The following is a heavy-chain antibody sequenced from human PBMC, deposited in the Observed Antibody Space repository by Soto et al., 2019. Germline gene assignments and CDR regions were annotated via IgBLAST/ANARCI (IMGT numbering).Heavy chain of an antibody. Sequence: SETLSLTCTVSGGSISSYYWSWIRQPPGKGLEWIGYIYYSGSTNYNPSLKSRVTISVDTSKNQFSLKLSSVTAADTAVCYCARRYGSAFDFWGQGTTVTVSS. CDR1: GGSISSYY. V-gene: IGHV4-59*01. J-gene: IGHJ3*01. CDR3: ARRYGSAFDF. D-gene: IGHD3-10*01. CDR2: IYYSGST.